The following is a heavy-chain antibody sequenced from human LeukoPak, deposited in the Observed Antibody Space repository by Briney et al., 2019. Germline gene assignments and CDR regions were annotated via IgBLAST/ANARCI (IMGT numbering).Heavy chain of an antibody. D-gene: IGHD3/OR15-3a*01. Sequence: GGSLRLSCAASGFTFSNFAVSWVRQAPGKGLEWVSAISSSGGITYYADSVKGRFTISRDNSKDTMYLQMNSLRAEDTAVYYCAKSPAMDAAFDIWGQGTMVTVS. CDR2: ISSSGGIT. CDR1: GFTFSNFA. J-gene: IGHJ3*02. V-gene: IGHV3-23*01. CDR3: AKSPAMDAAFDI.